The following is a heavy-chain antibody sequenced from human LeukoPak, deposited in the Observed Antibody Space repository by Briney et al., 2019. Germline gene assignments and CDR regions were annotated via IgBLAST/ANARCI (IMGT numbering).Heavy chain of an antibody. Sequence: GGSLRLSCAASGFTFSTYWMSWVRQAPGKGLEWMANIKQDGSEKYYVDSVKGRFTISRDNAKNSLYLQMNSLRAEDTAIYYCARGGWEWLVRQLDYWGQGTLVTVSS. CDR1: GFTFSTYW. CDR2: IKQDGSEK. V-gene: IGHV3-7*01. J-gene: IGHJ4*02. CDR3: ARGGWEWLVRQLDY. D-gene: IGHD6-19*01.